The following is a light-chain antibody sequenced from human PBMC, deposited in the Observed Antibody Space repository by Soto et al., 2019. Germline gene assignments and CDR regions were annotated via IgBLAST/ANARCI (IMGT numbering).Light chain of an antibody. J-gene: IGKJ2*01. CDR3: MQALQTPYT. CDR2: MGS. V-gene: IGKV2-28*01. CDR1: QSLLHSNGYNY. Sequence: DIVVTQSPLSLPVTPGEPASISCGSSQSLLHSNGYNYLDWYLQKPGQTPQLLIYMGSNRASGVPDRFSGSGSGTDFTLKISRVEAEDVGVYYCMQALQTPYTFGQGTKLEIK.